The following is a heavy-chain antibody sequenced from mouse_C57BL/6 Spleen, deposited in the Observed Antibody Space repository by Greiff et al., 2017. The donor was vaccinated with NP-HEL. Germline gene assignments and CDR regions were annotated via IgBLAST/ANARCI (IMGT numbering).Heavy chain of an antibody. CDR3: ARGSSYRYFDV. J-gene: IGHJ1*03. D-gene: IGHD1-1*01. Sequence: VQLQQPGAELVRPGSSVKLSCKASGYTFTSYWMHWVKQRPIQGLEWIGNIDPSDSATNYNQKFKVKATLTVDKSSSTAYMQLSSLTSEDSAVYYCARGSSYRYFDVWGTGTTVTVSS. CDR2: IDPSDSAT. CDR1: GYTFTSYW. V-gene: IGHV1-52*01.